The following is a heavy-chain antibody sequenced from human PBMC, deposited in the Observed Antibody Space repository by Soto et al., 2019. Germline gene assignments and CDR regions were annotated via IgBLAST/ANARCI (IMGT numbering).Heavy chain of an antibody. V-gene: IGHV3-23*01. Sequence: EVQLLESGGGLVQPGGSLRLSCAASGFTFSSYTMTWVRQAPGKGPEWVSSIRGNGESTKYADSVRGRCTRARDNAKNTLSVQIICLRVEDTAAYYCARSRSVMIVVVFAYFFDSWGQGALVTVSS. CDR1: GFTFSSYT. J-gene: IGHJ4*02. CDR2: IRGNGEST. D-gene: IGHD3-22*01. CDR3: ARSRSVMIVVVFAYFFDS.